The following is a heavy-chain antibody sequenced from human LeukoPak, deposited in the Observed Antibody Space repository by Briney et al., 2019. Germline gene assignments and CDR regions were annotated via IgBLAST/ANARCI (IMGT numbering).Heavy chain of an antibody. CDR2: IKQDGSER. J-gene: IGHJ4*02. Sequence: GSLRLSCEASGFSMSVYWMSWVRQAPGKGLEWVGNIKQDGSERNYVDSVKGRFTISRDNAKKSLYLQMNSLRAEDTAVYYCARDWGAYYHFFVYWGQGTLVTVSS. D-gene: IGHD3-22*01. CDR1: GFSMSVYW. CDR3: ARDWGAYYHFFVY. V-gene: IGHV3-7*01.